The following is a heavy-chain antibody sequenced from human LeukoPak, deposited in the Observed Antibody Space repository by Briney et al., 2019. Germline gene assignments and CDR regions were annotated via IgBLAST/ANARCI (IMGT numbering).Heavy chain of an antibody. Sequence: GASVKVSCKASGYTFTNFAINWVRQAPGQGLEWMGWINTNTGNPTYAQGFTGRFVFSLDTSVSTAYLQISSLKAEDTAVYYCARDPNHYYDSSGYYGDYWGQGTLVTVSS. CDR3: ARDPNHYYDSSGYYGDY. V-gene: IGHV7-4-1*02. CDR2: INTNTGNP. CDR1: GYTFTNFA. D-gene: IGHD3-22*01. J-gene: IGHJ4*02.